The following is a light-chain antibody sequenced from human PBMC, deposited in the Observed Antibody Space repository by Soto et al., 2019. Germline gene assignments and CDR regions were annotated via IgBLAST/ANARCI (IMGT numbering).Light chain of an antibody. J-gene: IGLJ2*01. V-gene: IGLV1-40*01. Sequence: PSVSGAPGQRVTISCTGSSSNIGAGYDVHWYQQLPGTAPKLLIYGNSNRPSGVSDRFSGSKSGTSASLAITGLQAEDEADYYCQSYDSMVSGSGVFGGGTKLTVL. CDR2: GNS. CDR1: SSNIGAGYD. CDR3: QSYDSMVSGSGV.